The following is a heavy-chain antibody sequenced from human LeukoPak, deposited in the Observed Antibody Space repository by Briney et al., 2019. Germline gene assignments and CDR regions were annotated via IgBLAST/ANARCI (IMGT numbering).Heavy chain of an antibody. D-gene: IGHD3-16*01. CDR3: ARGDVGRSPIDY. Sequence: SETLSLTCTVSGGSISSSSYYWGWIRQPPGKGLEWIGNIYYSGSTYYNPSLKSRVTISVDTSKNQFSLKLSSVTAADTAVYYCARGDVGRSPIDYWGQGTLVTVSS. J-gene: IGHJ4*02. CDR1: GGSISSSSYY. V-gene: IGHV4-39*07. CDR2: IYYSGST.